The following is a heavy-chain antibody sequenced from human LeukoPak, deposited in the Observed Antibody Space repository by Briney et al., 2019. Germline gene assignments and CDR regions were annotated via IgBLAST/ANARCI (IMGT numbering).Heavy chain of an antibody. V-gene: IGHV3-23*01. Sequence: GGSLRLSCAASGFIFSNYAMSWVRQAPGKGLEWVSGISGGTGTTHYADSVRGRFTISRDNSKNTLSLQMSSLRVEDTAIYYCAKDHMYSGSPRAFDIWGQGTLVTVSS. CDR1: GFIFSNYA. CDR2: ISGGTGTT. D-gene: IGHD1-26*01. CDR3: AKDHMYSGSPRAFDI. J-gene: IGHJ3*02.